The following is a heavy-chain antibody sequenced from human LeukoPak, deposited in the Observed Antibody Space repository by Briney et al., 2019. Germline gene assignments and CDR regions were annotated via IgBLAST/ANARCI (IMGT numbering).Heavy chain of an antibody. D-gene: IGHD3-10*01. Sequence: ALVKVSCKASGYTFTSYDINWVRQAPGQGLEWMGWMNPNSGNTGYAQKFQGRVTMTRNTSISTAYMELSSLRSEDTAVYYCARGGEGYYGSGSYGIDYWGQGTLVTVSS. CDR1: GYTFTSYD. CDR3: ARGGEGYYGSGSYGIDY. V-gene: IGHV1-8*01. J-gene: IGHJ4*02. CDR2: MNPNSGNT.